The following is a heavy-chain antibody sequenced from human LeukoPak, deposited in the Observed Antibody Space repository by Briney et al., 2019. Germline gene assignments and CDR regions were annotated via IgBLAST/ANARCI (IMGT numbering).Heavy chain of an antibody. Sequence: PGGSLRLSCAASGFTFSSYGMHWVRQAPGKGLEWVAVICYDGSNKYYANPVKGRFTTPKKNSKNPFYLQMNGLRAEETAVYYCAREYHSGWYYFDYWGQGTLVTVSS. CDR1: GFTFSSYG. CDR3: AREYHSGWYYFDY. V-gene: IGHV3-33*01. CDR2: ICYDGSNK. J-gene: IGHJ4*02. D-gene: IGHD6-19*01.